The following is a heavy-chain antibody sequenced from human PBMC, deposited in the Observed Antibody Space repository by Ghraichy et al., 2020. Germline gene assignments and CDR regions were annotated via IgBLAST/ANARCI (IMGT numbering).Heavy chain of an antibody. V-gene: IGHV3-48*03. CDR3: VRDSYLDSCNVGYFFAF. Sequence: GVLRLSCAASGFSFSSYEMTWLRQAPGKGLEWVSYIGASGSLTYYADSVKGRFIISRDNARNSLYLQMPSLRAEDTAVYYCVRDSYLDSCNVGYFFAFWGQGALVTVSS. D-gene: IGHD3-16*02. CDR1: GFSFSSYE. CDR2: IGASGSLT. J-gene: IGHJ4*02.